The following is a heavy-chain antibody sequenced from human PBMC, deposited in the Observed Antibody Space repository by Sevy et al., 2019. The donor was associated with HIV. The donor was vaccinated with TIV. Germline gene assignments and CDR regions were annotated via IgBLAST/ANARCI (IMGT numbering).Heavy chain of an antibody. CDR2: FYYSEST. CDR3: ARAFRAVAGSYYFDY. CDR1: GGSISISTYY. D-gene: IGHD6-19*01. Sequence: SETLSLTCTVSGGSISISTYYWGWIRQPSGKGLEWIGSFYYSESTYYNPSLKSRVTISVDTSKNQFSLKLSSVTAADTAVYYCARAFRAVAGSYYFDYWGQGTLVTVSS. J-gene: IGHJ4*02. V-gene: IGHV4-39*01.